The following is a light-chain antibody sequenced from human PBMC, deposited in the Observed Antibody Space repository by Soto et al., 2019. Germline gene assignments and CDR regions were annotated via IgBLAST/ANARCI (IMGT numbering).Light chain of an antibody. Sequence: DIQLTQSPSFLSASVGDRVTITCRASQGISSYLAWYQQKPGKAPKLLIYAASTLQSGVTSRFSGSGSGTELTLTISSLQPKDFATYYCQQLTSYHFTFGGGTKVEIK. CDR1: QGISSY. CDR3: QQLTSYHFT. V-gene: IGKV1-9*01. J-gene: IGKJ4*01. CDR2: AAS.